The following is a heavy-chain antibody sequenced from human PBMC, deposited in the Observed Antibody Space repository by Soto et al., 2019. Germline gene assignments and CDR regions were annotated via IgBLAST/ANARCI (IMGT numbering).Heavy chain of an antibody. D-gene: IGHD3-22*01. CDR3: ARLFEANYYDSSGYYSYFDY. V-gene: IGHV1-2*02. CDR2: INPNSGGT. CDR1: GYTFTGYY. Sequence: QVQLVQSGAEVKKPGASVKVSCKASGYTFTGYYMHWVRQAPGQGLEWMGWINPNSGGTNYAQKFQGRVTMTRDTSISTAYMELSRLRSDDTAVYYCARLFEANYYDSSGYYSYFDYWGQGTLVTVSS. J-gene: IGHJ4*02.